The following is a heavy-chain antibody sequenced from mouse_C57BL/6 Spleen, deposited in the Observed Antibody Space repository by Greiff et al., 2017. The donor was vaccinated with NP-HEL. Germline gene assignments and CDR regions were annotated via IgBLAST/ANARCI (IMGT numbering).Heavy chain of an antibody. CDR3: ARDGD. J-gene: IGHJ2*01. Sequence: VQLKESGGGLVKPGGSLKLSCAASGFTFSSYAMSWVRQTPEKRLEWVATISDGGSYTYYPDNVKGRFTISRDNAKNNLYLQMSHLKSEDTAMYYCARDGDWGQGTTLTVSS. CDR1: GFTFSSYA. CDR2: ISDGGSYT. V-gene: IGHV5-4*01.